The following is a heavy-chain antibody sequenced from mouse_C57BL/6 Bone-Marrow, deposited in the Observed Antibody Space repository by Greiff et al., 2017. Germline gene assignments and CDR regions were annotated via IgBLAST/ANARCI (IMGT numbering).Heavy chain of an antibody. D-gene: IGHD2-3*01. CDR1: GYTFTSYT. V-gene: IGHV1-4*01. CDR2: INPSSGYT. CDR3: ARSRIYDGYRFAY. J-gene: IGHJ3*01. Sequence: VQLQQSGAELARPGASVKMSCKASGYTFTSYTMHWVKQRPGQGLEWIGYINPSSGYTKYNQKFKDKATLTADKSSSTAYMPLSSLTSEDSAVYYCARSRIYDGYRFAYWGQGTLVTVSA.